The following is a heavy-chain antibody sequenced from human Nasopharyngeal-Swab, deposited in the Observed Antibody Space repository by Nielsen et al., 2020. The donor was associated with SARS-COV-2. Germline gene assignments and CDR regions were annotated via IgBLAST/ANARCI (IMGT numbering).Heavy chain of an antibody. J-gene: IGHJ4*02. V-gene: IGHV1-3*01. CDR2: VNAANGDT. D-gene: IGHD2-21*02. CDR3: ARGAGPSDWIIDY. CDR1: GYSFTRYA. Sequence: ASVQVSCKASGYSFTRYALHWLRQAPGQRLAWLGWVNAANGDTKPSQNFQDRVTITRDTSAGIDYMDFRNLRSEDTALYYCARGAGPSDWIIDYWGQGTLVTVSS.